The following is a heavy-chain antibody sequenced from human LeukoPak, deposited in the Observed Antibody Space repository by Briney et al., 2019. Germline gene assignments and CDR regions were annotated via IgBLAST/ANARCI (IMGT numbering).Heavy chain of an antibody. Sequence: SETLSLTCNVSGASNNNFYCSWIRQPPGERLEWIGYISYTGSTRYNPSLRTRVSMSVDTSSNQFSLRLNSVTAADTAVYYCATHDRTIDYDDPNWFEPWGQGTLVTVSS. CDR3: ATHDRTIDYDDPNWFEP. V-gene: IGHV4-59*08. D-gene: IGHD4-17*01. CDR2: ISYTGST. CDR1: GASNNNFY. J-gene: IGHJ5*02.